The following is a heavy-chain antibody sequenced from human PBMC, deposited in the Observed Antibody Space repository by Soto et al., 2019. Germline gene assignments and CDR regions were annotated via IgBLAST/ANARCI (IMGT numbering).Heavy chain of an antibody. CDR2: ISGSGGST. CDR1: GLTFRSYA. Sequence: GGSLRLSCQASGLTFRSYAMSWVRQAPGKGLEWASAISGSGGSTYYPDSVKGRFTISRDNSQNTLYLQMNSLRAEDTAVYYCAKYGGGGDYYYYGMDVWGQGTTVTVSS. J-gene: IGHJ6*02. CDR3: AKYGGGGDYYYYGMDV. V-gene: IGHV3-23*01. D-gene: IGHD3-16*01.